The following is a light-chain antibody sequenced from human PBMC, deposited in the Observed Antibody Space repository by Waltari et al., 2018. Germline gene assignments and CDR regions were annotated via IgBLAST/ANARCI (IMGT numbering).Light chain of an antibody. Sequence: QSVLTQPPSASATPGQRVTISCSGRGSNLGSKTVNRYQQFPGTAPKLLVYINNQRPSWVPDRFSGSKSGTSASLAISGLQSEDEADYYCAAWDDSLNTWVFGGGTKLTVL. CDR2: INN. V-gene: IGLV1-44*01. CDR3: AAWDDSLNTWV. J-gene: IGLJ3*02. CDR1: GSNLGSKT.